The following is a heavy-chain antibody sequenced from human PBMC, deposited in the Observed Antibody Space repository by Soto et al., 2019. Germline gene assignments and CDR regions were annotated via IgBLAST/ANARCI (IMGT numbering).Heavy chain of an antibody. J-gene: IGHJ6*03. CDR1: GGSISSDH. CDR3: ARDHAVLSYYYMDV. V-gene: IGHV4-59*01. Sequence: QVQLQESGPGLVKPSETLSLTCTVSGGSISSDHWSWIRQAPGKGLEWIGYIYYSGSTNYNPSLKILVTISVDTSKNHFSLRLSSVTAADTAVYYCARDHAVLSYYYMDVWGKGTPVTVSS. CDR2: IYYSGST. D-gene: IGHD3-10*01.